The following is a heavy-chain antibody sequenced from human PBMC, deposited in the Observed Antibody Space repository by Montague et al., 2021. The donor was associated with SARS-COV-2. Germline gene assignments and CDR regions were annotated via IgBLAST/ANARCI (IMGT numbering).Heavy chain of an antibody. V-gene: IGHV4-34*01. CDR1: GGSFSGYY. Sequence: SETRSLTCAVYGGSFSGYYWSWIRQPPGKGLEWIGEINHSGSTNYNPSLKSRVTISVDTSKNQFSLKLSSVTAADTAVYYCARRLRYFDWLFRSDRMDAFDIWGQGTMVTVSS. D-gene: IGHD3-9*01. J-gene: IGHJ3*02. CDR3: ARRLRYFDWLFRSDRMDAFDI. CDR2: INHSGST.